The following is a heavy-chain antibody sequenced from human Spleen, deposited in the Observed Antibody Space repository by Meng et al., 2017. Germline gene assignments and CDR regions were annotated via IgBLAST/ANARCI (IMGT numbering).Heavy chain of an antibody. Sequence: QVQLQESGPGLVKPSQHLSLTCSVSGGSISTSGYYWGWIRQPPGKGLEWIGSIGHSGFTYYTPSLKSRVTVSIDTSKSQFSLKLTSVTAADTAVYYCVRSSGWVRTGFDPWGQGTLVTVSS. CDR3: VRSSGWVRTGFDP. CDR1: GGSISTSGYY. J-gene: IGHJ5*02. V-gene: IGHV4-39*01. D-gene: IGHD6-19*01. CDR2: IGHSGFT.